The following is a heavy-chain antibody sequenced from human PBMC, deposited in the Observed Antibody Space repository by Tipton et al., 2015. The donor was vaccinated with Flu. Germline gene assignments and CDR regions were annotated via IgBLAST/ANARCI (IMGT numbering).Heavy chain of an antibody. Sequence: QVQLVQSGAEVTKPGSAVKVSCKASGDTFSRYTISWVRQAPGQGLEWLGRIIPILRIAKYAQKFQGRITITSDTSTSTAYMEMSRLRSEDTAVYYCAFSTATTSKGAFDLWGHGTMVTVSS. J-gene: IGHJ3*01. V-gene: IGHV1-69*09. D-gene: IGHD1-26*01. CDR3: AFSTATTSKGAFDL. CDR1: GDTFSRYT. CDR2: IIPILRIA.